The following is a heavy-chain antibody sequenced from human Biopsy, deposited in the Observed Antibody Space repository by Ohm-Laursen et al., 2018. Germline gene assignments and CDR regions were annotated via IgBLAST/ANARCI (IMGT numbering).Heavy chain of an antibody. Sequence: SLRLSCAASGFTVSSTYMSWVRQAPGKGLEWVSVIYTGGSTFYADSVKGRFTISRDKSKNTLYLQMNSLTAEDTAVYYCAREGRDYWGQGTLVTVSS. J-gene: IGHJ4*02. V-gene: IGHV3-53*01. CDR2: IYTGGST. CDR1: GFTVSSTY. CDR3: AREGRDY.